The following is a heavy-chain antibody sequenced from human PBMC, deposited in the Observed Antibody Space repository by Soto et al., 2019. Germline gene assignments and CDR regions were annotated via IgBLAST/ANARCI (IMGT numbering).Heavy chain of an antibody. Sequence: SETLSLTCTVSGGSISSGGYYWSWIRQHPGKGLEWIGYIYYSGSTYYNPSLKSRVTISVDTSKNQFSLKLSSVTAADTAVYYCARVGDSGYDYQQDRNAFDIWGQGTRGTV. CDR3: ARVGDSGYDYQQDRNAFDI. V-gene: IGHV4-31*03. J-gene: IGHJ3*02. CDR1: GGSISSGGYY. D-gene: IGHD5-12*01. CDR2: IYYSGST.